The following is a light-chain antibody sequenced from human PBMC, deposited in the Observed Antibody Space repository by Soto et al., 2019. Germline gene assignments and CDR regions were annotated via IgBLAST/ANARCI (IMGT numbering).Light chain of an antibody. J-gene: IGLJ2*01. V-gene: IGLV2-23*01. Sequence: QSVLTQPASVSGSPGQSITISCTSDVGSYNLVSWYQHHPGKAPKLIIYEGTERPSGVSNRFSGFGSGNTASLTISGLQAEDEADYYSCSAAGDIVVLFGGGTKLTVL. CDR1: SDVGSYNL. CDR3: CSAAGDIVVL. CDR2: EGT.